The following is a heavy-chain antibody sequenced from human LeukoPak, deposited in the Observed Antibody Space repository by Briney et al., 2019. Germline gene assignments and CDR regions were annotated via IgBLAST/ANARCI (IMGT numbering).Heavy chain of an antibody. CDR2: IYRSGST. CDR1: GYSISSGYY. V-gene: IGHV4-38-2*01. Sequence: SETLSLTCAVSGYSISSGYYWGWIRQPPGKGLEWIGSIYRSGSTYYNPSLKSRVTISVDTSKNQFSLKLSSVTAADTAVYYCARAPGFDYFDYWGQGTLVTVSS. J-gene: IGHJ4*02. CDR3: ARAPGFDYFDY.